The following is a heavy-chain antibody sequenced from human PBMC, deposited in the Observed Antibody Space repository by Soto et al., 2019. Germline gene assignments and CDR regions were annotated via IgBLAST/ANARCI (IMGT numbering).Heavy chain of an antibody. D-gene: IGHD5-12*01. V-gene: IGHV4-31*03. Sequence: PSETLSLTCTVSGGSISSGGYYWIWIRKHPGKDLEWIGDIYYSGSTYYEPSLKSRITISIDTSKNQFYLKLISVTAADTAVFYCARATSGYDFTALDYWGQGTLVTVSS. J-gene: IGHJ4*02. CDR2: IYYSGST. CDR3: ARATSGYDFTALDY. CDR1: GGSISSGGYY.